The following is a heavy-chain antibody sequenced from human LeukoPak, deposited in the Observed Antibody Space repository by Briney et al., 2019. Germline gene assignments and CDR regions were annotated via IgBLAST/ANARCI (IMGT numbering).Heavy chain of an antibody. CDR1: GGTFSSYA. D-gene: IGHD5-24*01. V-gene: IGHV1-69*04. CDR3: AGDSVEMATITHDY. CDR2: IIPILGIA. Sequence: GASVKVSCKPSGGTFSSYAISWVRQAPGHGREWMGRIIPILGIANSAQKFQGRVTTTADKSTSTTYFALSSLRSEDRAGYYSAGDSVEMATITHDYWGQGTLVTVSS. J-gene: IGHJ4*02.